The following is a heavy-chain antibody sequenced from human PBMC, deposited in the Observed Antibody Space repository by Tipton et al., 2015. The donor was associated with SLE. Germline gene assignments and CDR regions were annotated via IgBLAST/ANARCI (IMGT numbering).Heavy chain of an antibody. Sequence: SLRLSCAASGFTFTDYYMNWIRQAPGKGLEWVSYISSSGSTTYYADSVKGRFTISRDNAKDSLYLQMNSLRADDTAVYYCAREGAAARIAFEIWGQGTMVTVSS. D-gene: IGHD6-25*01. CDR2: ISSSGSTT. V-gene: IGHV3-11*01. J-gene: IGHJ3*02. CDR3: AREGAAARIAFEI. CDR1: GFTFTDYY.